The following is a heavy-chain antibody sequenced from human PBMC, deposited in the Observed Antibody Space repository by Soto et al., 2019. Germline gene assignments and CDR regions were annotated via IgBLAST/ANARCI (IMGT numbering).Heavy chain of an antibody. D-gene: IGHD6-19*01. CDR3: VRDGSSGWYYYGMDV. J-gene: IGHJ6*02. Sequence: QVQLQESGPGLVKPSETLSLTCTVSGGSISSYYWSWIRQPAGKGLEWIGRIYMNGSTNYNPSLKRRVTVSVDTSKSRFSLTLKSATAADTAVYYCVRDGSSGWYYYGMDVWGQGTPVTVSS. CDR2: IYMNGST. CDR1: GGSISSYY. V-gene: IGHV4-4*07.